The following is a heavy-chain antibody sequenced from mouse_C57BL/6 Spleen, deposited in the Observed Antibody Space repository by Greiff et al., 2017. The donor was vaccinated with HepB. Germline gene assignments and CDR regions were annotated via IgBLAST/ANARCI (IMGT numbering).Heavy chain of an antibody. CDR1: GYAFSSYW. V-gene: IGHV1-80*01. D-gene: IGHD2-1*01. CDR2: IYPGDGDT. Sequence: QVQLQQSGAELVKPGASVKISCKASGYAFSSYWMNWVKQRPGKGLEWIGQIYPGDGDTNYNGKFKGKATLTADKSSSTAYMQLSSLTSEDSAVYFCAPTYGNYGGYYYAMDYWGQGTSVTVSS. J-gene: IGHJ4*01. CDR3: APTYGNYGGYYYAMDY.